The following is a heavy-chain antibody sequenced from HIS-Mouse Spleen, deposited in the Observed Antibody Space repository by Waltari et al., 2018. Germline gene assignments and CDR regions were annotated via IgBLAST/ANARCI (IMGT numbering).Heavy chain of an antibody. Sequence: EVQLVESGGGLVQPGGSLRLSCAASGFTFSSYSMNWVRQAPGKGLEWVSYISSSSSTIYYADSVKGRFTISRDNAKNSLYLQMNSLRAEDTAVYYCARGQQWLAYYFDYWGQGTLVTVSS. D-gene: IGHD6-19*01. CDR1: GFTFSSYS. CDR3: ARGQQWLAYYFDY. V-gene: IGHV3-48*01. CDR2: ISSSSSTI. J-gene: IGHJ4*02.